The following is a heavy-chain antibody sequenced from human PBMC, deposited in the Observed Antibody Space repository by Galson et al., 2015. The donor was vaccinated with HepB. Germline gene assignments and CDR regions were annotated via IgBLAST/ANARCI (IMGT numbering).Heavy chain of an antibody. V-gene: IGHV3-48*04. CDR1: GFTFSYYN. CDR2: ISSTSSAI. CDR3: AKGDKLGWSTHDAFHI. J-gene: IGHJ3*02. Sequence: SLRLSCAASGFTFSYYNMDWVRQAPGKGLEWVSYISSTSSAIYYADSVKGRFTISRDNSKSTLFLQMNSLRAEDTAVYYCAKGDKLGWSTHDAFHIWGQGTVVTVSS. D-gene: IGHD6-19*01.